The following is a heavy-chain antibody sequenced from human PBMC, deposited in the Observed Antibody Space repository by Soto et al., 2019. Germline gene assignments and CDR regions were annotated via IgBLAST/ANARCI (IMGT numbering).Heavy chain of an antibody. CDR3: ARFPTYYYGSGSYYTGYYGMDV. J-gene: IGHJ6*02. CDR1: GGSFSGYY. V-gene: IGHV4-34*01. D-gene: IGHD3-10*01. CDR2: INHSGST. Sequence: SETLSLTCAVYGGSFSGYYWSWIRQPPGKGLEWIGEINHSGSTNYNPSLKSRVTISVDTSKNQFSLKLSSVTAADTAVYYCARFPTYYYGSGSYYTGYYGMDVWGQGTTVTVSS.